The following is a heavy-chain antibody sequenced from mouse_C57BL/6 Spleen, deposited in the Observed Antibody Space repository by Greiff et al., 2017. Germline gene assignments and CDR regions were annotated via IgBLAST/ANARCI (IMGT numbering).Heavy chain of an antibody. CDR1: GYTFTTYP. CDR3: AKDGNYGCFDY. V-gene: IGHV1-47*01. J-gene: IGHJ2*01. D-gene: IGHD2-1*01. Sequence: VKLVESGAELVKPGASVQMSCKASGYTFTTYPIEWMKQNHGKSLEWIGNFHPYNDDTKYNEKFNGKATLTVEKSTSTVYLELSRLTTDDSAVYYWAKDGNYGCFDYWGQGTTRTVSS. CDR2: FHPYNDDT.